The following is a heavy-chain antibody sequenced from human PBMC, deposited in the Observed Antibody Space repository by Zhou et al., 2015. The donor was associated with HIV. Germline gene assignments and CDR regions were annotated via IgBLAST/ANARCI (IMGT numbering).Heavy chain of an antibody. CDR3: ASTQVDSSGYYLGWYFDL. D-gene: IGHD3-22*01. V-gene: IGHV1-69*12. Sequence: QVQLVQSGAEVKKPGSSVKVSCKASGGTFSSYAISWVRQAPGQGLEWMGGIIPIFGTANYAQKFQGRVTITADESTSTAYMELSSLRSEDTAVYYCASTQVDSSGYYLGWYFDLWGRGTLVTVSS. J-gene: IGHJ2*01. CDR1: GGTFSSYA. CDR2: IIPIFGTA.